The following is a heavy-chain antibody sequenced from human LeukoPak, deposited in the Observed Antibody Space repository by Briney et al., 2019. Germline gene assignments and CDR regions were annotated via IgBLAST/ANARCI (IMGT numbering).Heavy chain of an antibody. D-gene: IGHD6-13*01. CDR2: ISGSGGST. V-gene: IGHV3-23*01. J-gene: IGHJ5*02. Sequence: GGSLRLSCAASGFTFSSYAMSWVRQAPGKGLEWVSAISGSGGSTYYADSVKGRFTISRDNSKNTLYLQMNSLRAEDTAVYYCAKGRTYSSSWYECFDPRGQGTLVTVSS. CDR3: AKGRTYSSSWYECFDP. CDR1: GFTFSSYA.